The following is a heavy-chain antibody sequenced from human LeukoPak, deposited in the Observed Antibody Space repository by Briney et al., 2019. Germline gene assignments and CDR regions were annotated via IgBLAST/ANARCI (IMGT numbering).Heavy chain of an antibody. CDR3: AKVALFSGYYPPFDY. CDR1: GFTFSSYG. CDR2: ISYDGSNK. J-gene: IGHJ4*02. D-gene: IGHD3-22*01. V-gene: IGHV3-30*18. Sequence: GGSLRLSCAASGFTFSSYGMHWVRQAPGKGLEWVAVISYDGSNKYYADSVKGRFTISRDNSKNTLFLQMNSLRPEDTAVYHCAKVALFSGYYPPFDYWGQGTLVTVSS.